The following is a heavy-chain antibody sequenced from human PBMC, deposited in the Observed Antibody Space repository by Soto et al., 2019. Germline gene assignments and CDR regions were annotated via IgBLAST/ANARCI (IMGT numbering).Heavy chain of an antibody. D-gene: IGHD1-7*01. Sequence: QVQLVQSGAEVKKPGASVKVSCKASGYTFTSYGISWVRQAPGQGLEWMGWISAYNGNTNYAQKLQGRVTMTTDTSTGTADMELRSLRSDGPAVYYWARGGTKALRDFDHWGQGTLVTVSS. CDR3: ARGGTKALRDFDH. CDR1: GYTFTSYG. V-gene: IGHV1-18*01. J-gene: IGHJ4*02. CDR2: ISAYNGNT.